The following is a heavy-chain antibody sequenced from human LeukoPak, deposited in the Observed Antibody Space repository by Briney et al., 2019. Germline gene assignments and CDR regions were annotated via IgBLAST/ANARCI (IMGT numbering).Heavy chain of an antibody. CDR3: ARVAAPGMVRGAPYYFDY. CDR2: ISAYNGNT. D-gene: IGHD3-10*01. Sequence: ASVKVSCKASGYTFIGYYLHWVRQAPGQGLEWMGWISAYNGNTNYAQKLQGRVTMTTDTSTSTAYMELRSLRSDDTAVYYCARVAAPGMVRGAPYYFDYWGQGTLVTVSS. V-gene: IGHV1-18*04. J-gene: IGHJ4*02. CDR1: GYTFIGYY.